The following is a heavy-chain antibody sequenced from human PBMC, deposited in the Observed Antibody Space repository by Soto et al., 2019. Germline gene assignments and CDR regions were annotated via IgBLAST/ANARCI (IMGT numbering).Heavy chain of an antibody. D-gene: IGHD1-1*01. V-gene: IGHV1-18*01. CDR1: GYTFTSYG. J-gene: IGHJ5*02. Sequence: ASVKVSCKASGYTFTSYGISWVRQAPGQGLEWMGWISAYNGNTNYAQKLQGRVTMTTDTSTSTAYMELRSLRSDDTAVYYCANLARVLEHNWFDPWGQGTLVTVSS. CDR2: ISAYNGNT. CDR3: ANLARVLEHNWFDP.